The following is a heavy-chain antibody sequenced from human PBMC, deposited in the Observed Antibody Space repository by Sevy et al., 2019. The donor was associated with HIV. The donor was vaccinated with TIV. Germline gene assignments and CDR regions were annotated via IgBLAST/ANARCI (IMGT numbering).Heavy chain of an antibody. J-gene: IGHJ6*02. CDR1: GGSVSSYF. V-gene: IGHV4-59*02. CDR3: ARESPYIAAAGKYYCHNGMDV. Sequence: SETLSLTCTVSGGSVSSYFWSWIRQPPGKGLEWIGYIYYSGSTDYNPSLKSRVTISLDTSKNQFSLKLSSVTAAETAVYYCARESPYIAAAGKYYCHNGMDVWGQGTTVTVS. CDR2: IYYSGST. D-gene: IGHD6-13*01.